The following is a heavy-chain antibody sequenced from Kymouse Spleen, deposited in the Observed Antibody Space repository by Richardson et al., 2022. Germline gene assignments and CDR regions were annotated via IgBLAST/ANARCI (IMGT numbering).Heavy chain of an antibody. CDR2: IYYSGST. CDR3: ARLEQWLGYYFDY. CDR1: GGSISSSSYY. D-gene: IGHD6-19*01. J-gene: IGHJ4*02. Sequence: QLQLQESGPGLVKPSETLSLTCTVSGGSISSSSYYWGWIRQPPGKGLEWIGSIYYSGSTYYNPSLKSRVTISVDTSKNQFSLKLSSVTAADTAVYYCARLEQWLGYYFDYWGQGTLVTVSS. V-gene: IGHV4-39*01.